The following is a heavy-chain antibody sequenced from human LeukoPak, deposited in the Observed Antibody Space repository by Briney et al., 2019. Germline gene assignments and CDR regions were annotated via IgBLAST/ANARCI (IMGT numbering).Heavy chain of an antibody. CDR1: GGSFSGYY. D-gene: IGHD3-3*01. CDR3: VRDFRFLEDY. Sequence: PSETLSLTCAVYGGSFSGYYWSWIRQPPGKGLEWIGEINHSGSTNYNPSLKSRVTISVDTSKNQFSPKLSSVTAADTAVYYCVRDFRFLEDYWGQGTLVTVSS. J-gene: IGHJ4*02. CDR2: INHSGST. V-gene: IGHV4-34*01.